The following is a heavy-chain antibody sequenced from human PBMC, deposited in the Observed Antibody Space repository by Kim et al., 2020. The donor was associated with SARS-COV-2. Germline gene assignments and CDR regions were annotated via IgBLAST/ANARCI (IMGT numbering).Heavy chain of an antibody. CDR2: GKST. CDR3: ASGLTPVQN. D-gene: IGHD2-15*01. V-gene: IGHV3-74*01. Sequence: GKSTGYADCVKARFTISRNNATNTLYLRMNSLRAEDTAVYCCASGLTPVQNWGQGTLVIVSS. J-gene: IGHJ1*01.